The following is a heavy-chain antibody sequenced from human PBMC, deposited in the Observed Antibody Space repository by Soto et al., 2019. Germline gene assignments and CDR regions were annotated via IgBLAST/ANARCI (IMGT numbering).Heavy chain of an antibody. CDR2: TSSSGST. CDR1: LTPITRTLSY. CDR3: AREKSVVFGMAHPYWYFDL. D-gene: IGHD3-3*01. J-gene: IGHJ2*01. Sequence: SESLSLTCVVSLTPITRTLSYWGWIRQPPRKGLAWIGSTSSSGSTYYNPSLKSGLYMSLDTSKNEFSLKLTSVPAADTAVYYCAREKSVVFGMAHPYWYFDLWGRGTLVTVS. V-gene: IGHV4-39*07.